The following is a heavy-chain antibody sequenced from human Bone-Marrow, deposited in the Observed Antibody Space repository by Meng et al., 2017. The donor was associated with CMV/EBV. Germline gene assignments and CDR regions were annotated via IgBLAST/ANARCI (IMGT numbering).Heavy chain of an antibody. CDR3: ATAHGSGRESHDY. CDR2: IYYSGST. Sequence: SETLSLTCTVSGGSISSSSYYWGWIRQPPGKGLEWIGSIYYSGSTYYNPSLKSRVTISVDTSKNQFSLKLSSVTAADTAVYYCATAHGSGRESHDYWGQGTLVTVSS. J-gene: IGHJ4*02. CDR1: GGSISSSSYY. V-gene: IGHV4-39*01. D-gene: IGHD3-10*01.